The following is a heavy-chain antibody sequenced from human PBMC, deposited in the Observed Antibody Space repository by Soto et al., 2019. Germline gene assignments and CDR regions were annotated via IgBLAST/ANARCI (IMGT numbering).Heavy chain of an antibody. CDR2: MYYSGAT. Sequence: QLQLQESGPGLVKPSETLSLACTVSGGSISSNSYYWDWIRQPPGKGLEWIGSMYYSGATYHNPSRLSRVTISGDTYKTQFSLHLSSVTAADTAVYDCARHAAYDSVWGKSDGSDYWGQGTLVTVSS. V-gene: IGHV4-39*01. D-gene: IGHD3-16*01. CDR1: GGSISSNSYY. CDR3: ARHAAYDSVWGKSDGSDY. J-gene: IGHJ4*02.